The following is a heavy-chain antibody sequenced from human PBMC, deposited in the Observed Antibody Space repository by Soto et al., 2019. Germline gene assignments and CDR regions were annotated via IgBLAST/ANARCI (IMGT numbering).Heavy chain of an antibody. Sequence: GASAKGSCKASGYTFTSTWMHWVRQAPGQGLEWMGIINPYGGAATYAEKFQGRVTITRDTSASTAYMELSSLRSEDTAVYYCARAVAVAADFDYWGQGTLVTVSS. CDR3: ARAVAVAADFDY. D-gene: IGHD6-19*01. V-gene: IGHV1-46*01. CDR1: GYTFTSTW. J-gene: IGHJ4*02. CDR2: INPYGGAA.